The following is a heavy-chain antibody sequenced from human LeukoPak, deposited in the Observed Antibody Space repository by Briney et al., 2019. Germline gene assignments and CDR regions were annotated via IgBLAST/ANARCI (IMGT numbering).Heavy chain of an antibody. Sequence: GGSLRLSCAASGFTFSSYEMNWVRQAPGKGLEWGSYISSSGSTIYYADSVKGRFTISRDNSKNTLYLEMNSLRAEDTAVYYCARGGSYYTSSWFDPWGQGTLVTVSS. D-gene: IGHD3-10*01. CDR1: GFTFSSYE. CDR2: ISSSGSTI. CDR3: ARGGSYYTSSWFDP. J-gene: IGHJ5*02. V-gene: IGHV3-48*03.